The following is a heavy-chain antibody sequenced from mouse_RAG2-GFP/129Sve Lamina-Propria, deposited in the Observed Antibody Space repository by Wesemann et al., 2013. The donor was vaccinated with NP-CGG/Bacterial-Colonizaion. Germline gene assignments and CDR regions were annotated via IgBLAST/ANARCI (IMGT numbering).Heavy chain of an antibody. CDR1: GFNIKDDY. CDR3: ARAYYSNYDYAMDY. Sequence: YGAELVRPGASVKLSCTASGFNIKDDYMHWVKQRPEQGLEWIGWIDPEDGETKYAPKFQDKATITADTSSNTAYLQLSSLTSEDTAIYYCARAYYSNYDYAMDYWGQGTSVTVSS. D-gene: IGHD2-5*01. J-gene: IGHJ4*01. V-gene: IGHV14-4*01. CDR2: IDPEDGET.